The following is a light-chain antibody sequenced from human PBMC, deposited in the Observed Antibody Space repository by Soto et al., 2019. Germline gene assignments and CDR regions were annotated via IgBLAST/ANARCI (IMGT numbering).Light chain of an antibody. J-gene: IGKJ1*01. Sequence: PGERVTLSCRASQNVSSSYLTWYQQKPGQAPRLLIYGASTRATSIPARFSGSGSGTDFTLTISSLQPEDFAVYYCQQDYNLPWTFGQGTKVDIK. CDR3: QQDYNLPWT. CDR2: GAS. CDR1: QNVSSSY. V-gene: IGKV3D-7*01.